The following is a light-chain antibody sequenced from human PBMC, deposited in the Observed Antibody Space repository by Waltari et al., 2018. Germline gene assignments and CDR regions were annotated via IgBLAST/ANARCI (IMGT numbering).Light chain of an antibody. V-gene: IGLV2-14*01. J-gene: IGLJ3*02. Sequence: QSALPQPASVSGSPGQPITISCPGTSSDVGGYNYVSWYQQHPGKAPKLTIYDVSKRPSGVSNRFSGSKSGNTGALTISGLQAEDEADYYCSSYTSSSTWVFGGGTKLTVL. CDR3: SSYTSSSTWV. CDR1: SSDVGGYNY. CDR2: DVS.